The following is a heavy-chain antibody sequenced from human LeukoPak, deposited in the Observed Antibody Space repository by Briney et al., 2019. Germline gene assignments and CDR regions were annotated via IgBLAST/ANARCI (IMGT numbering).Heavy chain of an antibody. J-gene: IGHJ6*03. CDR3: ARDFDRRTRKIGRDSLYYYYYYMDV. Sequence: GGSLRLSCAASGFTFDDYAMHWVRQAPGKGLEWVPGISWNSGSIGYADSVKGRFTISRDNAKNSLYLQMNSLRAEDTAVYYCARDFDRRTRKIGRDSLYYYYYYMDVWGKGTTVTVSS. CDR1: GFTFDDYA. CDR2: ISWNSGSI. V-gene: IGHV3-9*01. D-gene: IGHD3-9*01.